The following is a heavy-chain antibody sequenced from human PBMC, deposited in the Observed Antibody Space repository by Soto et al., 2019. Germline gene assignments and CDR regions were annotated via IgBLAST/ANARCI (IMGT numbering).Heavy chain of an antibody. CDR2: IYSGGST. Sequence: EVQVLESGGGLIQPGRSLRLSCEVSGFSVTANYMSWVRQAPGKGLEWVSVIYSGGSTYYIDSVKGRFSISRDISKNTLYLQMNNLRAEDTAVYYCHGYGYWCQGTLVTVSS. V-gene: IGHV3-53*01. D-gene: IGHD5-12*01. CDR1: GFSVTANY. CDR3: HGYGY. J-gene: IGHJ4*02.